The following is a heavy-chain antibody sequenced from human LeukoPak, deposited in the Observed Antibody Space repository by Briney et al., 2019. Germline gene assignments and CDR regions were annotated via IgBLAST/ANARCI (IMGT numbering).Heavy chain of an antibody. CDR1: EFTFSSYW. J-gene: IGHJ3*02. V-gene: IGHV3-7*03. CDR3: ARIEWERLGRAFDI. D-gene: IGHD1-26*01. CDR2: IKQDGCQI. Sequence: PGGSLRLSCAASEFTFSSYWMSWVRQAPGKGLEWVANIKQDGCQIYYLESAKGRFTVSRDNAKNSLYLQMNSLRAEDMAVYYCARIEWERLGRAFDIWGQGTMVTVSS.